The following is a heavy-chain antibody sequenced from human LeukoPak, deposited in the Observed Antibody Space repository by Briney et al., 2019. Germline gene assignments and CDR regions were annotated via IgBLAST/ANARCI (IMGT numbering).Heavy chain of an antibody. D-gene: IGHD3-9*01. CDR1: GFTFSSYS. J-gene: IGHJ4*02. CDR3: AVIGYYDILTGYYDFDY. V-gene: IGHV3-21*01. Sequence: GGSLRLSCAASGFTFSSYSMNWVRQAPGKGLEWFSSISSSSSYIYYADSVKGRFTISRDNAKNSLYLQMNSLRAEDTAVYYCAVIGYYDILTGYYDFDYWGQGTLVTVSS. CDR2: ISSSSSYI.